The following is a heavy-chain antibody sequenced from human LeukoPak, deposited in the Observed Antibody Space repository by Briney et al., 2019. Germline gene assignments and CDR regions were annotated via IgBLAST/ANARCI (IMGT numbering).Heavy chain of an antibody. Sequence: PSGTLSLTCGVSGGSISSSNWWSWVRQPPGKGLEWIGEINHSGSTNYNPTLKSRITISVDTSKNQFSLKLSSVTAADTAVYYCARQGPLVRSEEQQLAAWGQGTLVTVSS. CDR2: INHSGST. J-gene: IGHJ5*02. CDR3: ARQGPLVRSEEQQLAA. V-gene: IGHV4-4*02. CDR1: GGSISSSNW. D-gene: IGHD6-13*01.